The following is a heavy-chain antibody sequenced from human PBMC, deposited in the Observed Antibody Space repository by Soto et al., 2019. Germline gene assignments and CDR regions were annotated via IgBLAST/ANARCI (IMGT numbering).Heavy chain of an antibody. CDR2: IDGSGGRT. Sequence: GGSLRLSCAASGFSFRSYVMSWGRQAPGKGLEWVSGIDGSGGRTFYADSVEGRFTISRDNSKNTLYPQMNSLRAEDTAVYYCAKPPTTETTYNWYLDLWGRGTLVTVSS. CDR3: AKPPTTETTYNWYLDL. J-gene: IGHJ2*01. D-gene: IGHD4-17*01. V-gene: IGHV3-23*01. CDR1: GFSFRSYV.